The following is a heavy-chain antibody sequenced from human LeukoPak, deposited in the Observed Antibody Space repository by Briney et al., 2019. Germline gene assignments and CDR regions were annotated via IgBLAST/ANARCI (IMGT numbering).Heavy chain of an antibody. V-gene: IGHV1-2*06. J-gene: IGHJ5*02. Sequence: ASVKVSCKASGYPFSAYYIHWVRQAPGQGLEWMGRINPNGGGANYAQKFQDRVTMTRDTSISIAYMELSRLKSDDTAVYYCVRVQDGNNLNHFDPWGQGTLVTVSS. CDR1: GYPFSAYY. D-gene: IGHD5-24*01. CDR2: INPNGGGA. CDR3: VRVQDGNNLNHFDP.